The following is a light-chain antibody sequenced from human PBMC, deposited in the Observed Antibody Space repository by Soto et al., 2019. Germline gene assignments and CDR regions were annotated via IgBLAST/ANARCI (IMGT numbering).Light chain of an antibody. Sequence: EIVMTQSPATLSLSPGERATLSCRASQIVGSKLAWYQQKPGQPPRLLIYGASTRATGIPGRFSGGGFGTDFTLTISSLQSEDSAIYYCRQYNNWWTFGQGTKVEIK. J-gene: IGKJ1*01. CDR2: GAS. CDR1: QIVGSK. V-gene: IGKV3-15*01. CDR3: RQYNNWWT.